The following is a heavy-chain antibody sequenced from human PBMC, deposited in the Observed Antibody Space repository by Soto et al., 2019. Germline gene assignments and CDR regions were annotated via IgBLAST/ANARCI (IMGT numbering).Heavy chain of an antibody. CDR3: ARDSGYDWRLFDY. CDR2: ITSDGTSA. J-gene: IGHJ4*02. Sequence: GGSLRLSCAASGFTFRSQWMHWVRQAPGKGLVWVARITSDGTSASYADFVKGRFTISRDNAKDTVSLQMNSLRTDDTAVYYGARDSGYDWRLFDYWGQGTLVTVS. V-gene: IGHV3-74*01. D-gene: IGHD5-12*01. CDR1: GFTFRSQW.